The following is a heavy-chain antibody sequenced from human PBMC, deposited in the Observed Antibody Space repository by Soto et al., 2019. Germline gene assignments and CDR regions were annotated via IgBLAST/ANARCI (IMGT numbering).Heavy chain of an antibody. D-gene: IGHD3-3*01. CDR3: AKDQGPYYDFWSGYLKSGSDY. CDR1: GFTFSSYG. Sequence: QVQLVESGGGVVQPGRSLRLSCAASGFTFSSYGMQWVRKAPGKGLEWVAVISYDGSNKYYADSVKGRFTISRDNSKNTLYLQMNSLRAEDTAVYYCAKDQGPYYDFWSGYLKSGSDYWGQGTLVTVSS. J-gene: IGHJ4*02. CDR2: ISYDGSNK. V-gene: IGHV3-30*18.